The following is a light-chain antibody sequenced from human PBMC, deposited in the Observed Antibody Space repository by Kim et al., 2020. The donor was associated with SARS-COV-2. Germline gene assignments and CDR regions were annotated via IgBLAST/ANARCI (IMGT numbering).Light chain of an antibody. Sequence: EIVLTQSPGTLSLSPGERATLSCRASQSVSSSYLAWYQQKPGQAPRLLIYCASSRATGIPDRFSGSGSGTDFTLTISRLEPEDFAVYYCQQYGSSPQTFGGGTKVDIK. J-gene: IGKJ4*01. CDR1: QSVSSSY. CDR2: CAS. V-gene: IGKV3-20*01. CDR3: QQYGSSPQT.